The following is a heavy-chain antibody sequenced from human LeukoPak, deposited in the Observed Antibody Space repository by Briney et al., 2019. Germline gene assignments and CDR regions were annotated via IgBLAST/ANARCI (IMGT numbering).Heavy chain of an antibody. CDR1: GYIFSNFFSSYG. J-gene: IGHJ5*02. CDR3: ARDGWSLGP. D-gene: IGHD2-8*01. CDR2: ISVYSGNT. Sequence: ASVKVSCKASGYIFSNFFSSYGISWVRQAPGQGLEWMAWISVYSGNTKYAQKFQDRVTLTADTSTSTVYMELRSLRSDDTAVYYCARDGWSLGPWGQGTLVTVSS. V-gene: IGHV1-18*01.